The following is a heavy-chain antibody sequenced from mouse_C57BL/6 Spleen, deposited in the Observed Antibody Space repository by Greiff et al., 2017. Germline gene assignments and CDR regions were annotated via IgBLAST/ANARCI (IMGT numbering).Heavy chain of an antibody. CDR3: ARPEGSSPYWYFDV. CDR1: GFTFSDYG. D-gene: IGHD1-1*01. CDR2: ISSGSSTI. Sequence: EVKLMESGGGLVKPGGSLKLSCAASGFTFSDYGMHWVRQAPEKGLEWVAYISSGSSTIYYADTVKGRFTLARDNAKNTLFLQMTSLRSEDTAMYYCARPEGSSPYWYFDVWGTGTTVTVSS. J-gene: IGHJ1*03. V-gene: IGHV5-17*01.